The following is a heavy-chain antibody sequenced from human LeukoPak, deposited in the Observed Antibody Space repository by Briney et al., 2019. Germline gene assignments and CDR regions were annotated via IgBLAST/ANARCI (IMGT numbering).Heavy chain of an antibody. J-gene: IGHJ4*02. Sequence: GASVKVSCKASGYTFTSYSMHWVRQAPGQRLEWMGWINAGNGNTKFSQKFQGRVTITRDTSASTAYMELSSLRSEDTAVYYCARDFGQDSSGYYYDPSWGQGTLVTVSS. CDR3: ARDFGQDSSGYYYDPS. CDR1: GYTFTSYS. D-gene: IGHD3-22*01. CDR2: INAGNGNT. V-gene: IGHV1-3*01.